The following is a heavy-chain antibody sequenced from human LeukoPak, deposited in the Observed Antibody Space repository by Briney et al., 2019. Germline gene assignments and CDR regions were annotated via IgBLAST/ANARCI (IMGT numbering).Heavy chain of an antibody. J-gene: IGHJ2*01. V-gene: IGHV4-59*01. Sequence: PSETLSLTCTVSGGSISSYYWSWIRQPPGKGLEWIGHIYYSGSTNYNPSLKSRVTISVDTSKNQFSLKLSSVTAADTAVYYCARQDTAMVRGIHWYFDLWGRGTLVTVSS. D-gene: IGHD5-18*01. CDR2: IYYSGST. CDR3: ARQDTAMVRGIHWYFDL. CDR1: GGSISSYY.